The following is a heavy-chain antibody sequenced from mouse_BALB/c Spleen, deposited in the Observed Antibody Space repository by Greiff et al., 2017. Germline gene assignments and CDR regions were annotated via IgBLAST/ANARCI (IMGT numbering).Heavy chain of an antibody. CDR1: GFTFSSYA. Sequence: EVKVVESGGGLVKPGGSLKLSCAASGFTFSSYAMSWVRQTPEKRLEWVATISSGGSYTYYPDSVKGRFTISRDNAKNTLYLQMSSLRSEDTAMYYCARHGTPFAYWGQGTLVTVSA. CDR2: ISSGGSYT. D-gene: IGHD3-1*01. V-gene: IGHV5-9-3*01. CDR3: ARHGTPFAY. J-gene: IGHJ3*01.